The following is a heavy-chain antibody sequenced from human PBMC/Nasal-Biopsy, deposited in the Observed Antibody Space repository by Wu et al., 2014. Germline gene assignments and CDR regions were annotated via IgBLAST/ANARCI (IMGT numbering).Heavy chain of an antibody. J-gene: IGHJ4*02. D-gene: IGHD6-13*01. CDR1: GYPFSNFG. CDR3: TRESGATAAATFDY. CDR2: ISAYNGNT. Sequence: KASGYPFSNFGISWVRQAPGQGLEWMGWISAYNGNTNFAPGIQGRVTLTTDTSTNTAYMELSSLRSDDTAIYYCTRESGATAAATFDYWGQGTLVTVSS. V-gene: IGHV1-18*01.